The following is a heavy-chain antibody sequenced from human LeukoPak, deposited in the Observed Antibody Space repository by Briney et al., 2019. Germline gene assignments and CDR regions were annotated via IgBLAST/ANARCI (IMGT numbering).Heavy chain of an antibody. V-gene: IGHV3-9*01. CDR2: ISWNSGSI. CDR3: AKDIFTGIAAAGAIDY. D-gene: IGHD6-13*01. Sequence: GGSLRLSCAASGFTFDDYAMHWVRQAPGKGLEWVSGISWNSGSIGYADSVKGRFTISRDNAKNSLYLQMNSLRAEDTALYYCAKDIFTGIAAAGAIDYWGQRTPVTVSS. CDR1: GFTFDDYA. J-gene: IGHJ4*02.